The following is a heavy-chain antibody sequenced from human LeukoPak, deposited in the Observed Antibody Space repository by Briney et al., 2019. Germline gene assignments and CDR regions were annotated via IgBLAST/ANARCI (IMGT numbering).Heavy chain of an antibody. D-gene: IGHD3-10*02. CDR3: AKALFGDRRVGAFDI. CDR2: ISGSGGST. Sequence: GGSLRLSCAASGFTFSSYTMSWVRQAPGKGLEWVSAISGSGGSTYYADSVKGRFTISRDNSKNTLYLQMNSLRAEDTAVYYCAKALFGDRRVGAFDIWGQGTMVTVSS. J-gene: IGHJ3*02. V-gene: IGHV3-23*01. CDR1: GFTFSSYT.